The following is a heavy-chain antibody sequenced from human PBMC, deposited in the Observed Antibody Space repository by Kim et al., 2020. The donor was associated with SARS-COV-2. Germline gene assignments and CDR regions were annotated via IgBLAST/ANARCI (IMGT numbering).Heavy chain of an antibody. J-gene: IGHJ3*02. CDR3: ARPPYDSSGEHAFDI. Sequence: SVKVSCKASGGTFSSYAISWVRQAPGQGLEWMGGIIPIFGTANYAQKFQGRVTITADESTSTAYMELSSLRSEDTAVYYCARPPYDSSGEHAFDIWGQGTMVTVSS. CDR2: IIPIFGTA. CDR1: GGTFSSYA. D-gene: IGHD3-22*01. V-gene: IGHV1-69*13.